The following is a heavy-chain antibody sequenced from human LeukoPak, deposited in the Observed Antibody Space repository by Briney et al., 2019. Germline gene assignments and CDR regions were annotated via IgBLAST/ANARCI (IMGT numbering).Heavy chain of an antibody. D-gene: IGHD6-19*01. CDR1: GFAFSSYE. J-gene: IGHJ4*02. CDR3: AREIVSAVAGNFDY. V-gene: IGHV3-48*03. CDR2: ISSSGSTR. Sequence: GGSLRLSCAASGFAFSSYEMNWVRQAPGKGLEWVSYISSSGSTRTYADSVKGRFTISRDNAKNSLYLEMNSLRAEDTAVYYCAREIVSAVAGNFDYWGQGTLVTVSS.